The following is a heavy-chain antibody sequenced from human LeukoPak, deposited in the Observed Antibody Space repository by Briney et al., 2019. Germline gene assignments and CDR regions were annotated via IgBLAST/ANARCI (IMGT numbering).Heavy chain of an antibody. J-gene: IGHJ4*02. V-gene: IGHV3-21*01. CDR2: ISSSSSYI. Sequence: PGGSLRLSCAASGFTFSSYSMNWVRQAPGKGLEWVSSISSSSSYIYYADSVKGRFTISRDNAKNSLYLQMNSLKAEDTAVYYCAKSFYCSSTSCSPFFDYWGQGTLVTVSS. CDR3: AKSFYCSSTSCSPFFDY. CDR1: GFTFSSYS. D-gene: IGHD2-2*01.